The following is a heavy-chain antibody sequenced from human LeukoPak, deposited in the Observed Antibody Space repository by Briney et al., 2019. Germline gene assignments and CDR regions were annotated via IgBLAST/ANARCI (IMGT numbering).Heavy chain of an antibody. CDR3: ARGVRRVVPAASGFDY. J-gene: IGHJ4*02. D-gene: IGHD2-2*01. CDR1: SYSISSGYY. V-gene: IGHV4-38-2*02. CDR2: IYHSGST. Sequence: SETLSLTCTVSSYSISSGYYWGWVRQPPGQGLEWIGIIYHSGSTYYNPSLKSRVTISVDTSKNQFSLKLSSVTAADTAVYYCARGVRRVVPAASGFDYWGQGTLVTVSS.